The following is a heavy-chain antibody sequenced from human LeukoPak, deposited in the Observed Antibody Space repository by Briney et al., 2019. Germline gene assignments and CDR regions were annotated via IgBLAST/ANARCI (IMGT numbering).Heavy chain of an antibody. CDR1: GFTFSDCF. D-gene: IGHD1-26*01. CDR2: VSFDGKTI. Sequence: GGSLRLSCEASGFTFSDCFMSWFRQAPGKGPEWLSYVSFDGKTIYYADSVKGRFTISRDNAKNSVYLQMNSLRPEDTAIYYCARDYPSPWEDVWGQGTTVTVSS. V-gene: IGHV3-11*01. J-gene: IGHJ6*02. CDR3: ARDYPSPWEDV.